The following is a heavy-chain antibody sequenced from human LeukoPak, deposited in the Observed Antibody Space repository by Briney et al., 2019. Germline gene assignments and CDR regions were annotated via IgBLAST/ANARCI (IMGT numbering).Heavy chain of an antibody. V-gene: IGHV3-53*01. CDR1: GFTFSDYY. D-gene: IGHD3-10*01. CDR2: IYSGGST. Sequence: PGGSLRLSCAASGFTFSDYYMIWIRQAPGKGLEWVSVIYSGGSTYYADSVKGRFTISRDNSKNTLYLQMNSLRAEDTAVYYCARDESFYGSGRCYWGQGTLVTVSS. J-gene: IGHJ4*02. CDR3: ARDESFYGSGRCY.